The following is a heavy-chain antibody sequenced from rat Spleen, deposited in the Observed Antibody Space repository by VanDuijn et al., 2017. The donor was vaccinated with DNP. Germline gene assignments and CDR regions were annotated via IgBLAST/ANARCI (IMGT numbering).Heavy chain of an antibody. CDR3: TRDPLYNSGALDA. J-gene: IGHJ4*01. V-gene: IGHV2S8*01. CDR2: MSSGGST. CDR1: GFSLTRDG. D-gene: IGHD4-3*01. Sequence: QVQLIESGPGLVQPSQTLSLTCTVSGFSLTRDGVTWVRQPPGKGLEWIAAMSSGGSTYYNSTLKSRLSISRDTSKSQVFLKMSSLQIEDTAVYFCTRDPLYNSGALDAWGQGTSVTVSS.